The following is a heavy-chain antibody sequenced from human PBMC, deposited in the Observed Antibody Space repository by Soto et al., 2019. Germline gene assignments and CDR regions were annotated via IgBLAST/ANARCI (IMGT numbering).Heavy chain of an antibody. CDR1: GFSLSSSGVG. D-gene: IGHD1-7*01. V-gene: IGHV2-5*01. Sequence: SGPTLVNPTQTLTLTCTFSGFSLSSSGVGVGWIRQPPGKALEWLALIYWNDDKRYSPSLKSRLTITKDTSKNQVVLTMTNVDPVDTATYYCAHRRQTGSTHLSFDCWGRGTLVTVS. J-gene: IGHJ4*02. CDR2: IYWNDDK. CDR3: AHRRQTGSTHLSFDC.